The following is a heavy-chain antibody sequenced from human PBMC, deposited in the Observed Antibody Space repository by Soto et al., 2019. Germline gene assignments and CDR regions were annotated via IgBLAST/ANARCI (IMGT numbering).Heavy chain of an antibody. CDR1: GFTFSNYG. J-gene: IGHJ6*02. D-gene: IGHD1-26*01. V-gene: IGHV3-33*01. CDR3: PTAPVAASDSYGLDL. Sequence: PGGSLRLSCAASGFTFSNYGVHWVRQAPGKGLEWVAIIWHDGNNKYYADSVRGRFIISRDNSKNRLYLQMNSLRAEDTAVYYCPTAPVAASDSYGLDLWGQGTPVTVSS. CDR2: IWHDGNNK.